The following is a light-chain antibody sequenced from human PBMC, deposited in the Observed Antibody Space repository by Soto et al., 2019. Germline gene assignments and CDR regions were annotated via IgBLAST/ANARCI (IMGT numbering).Light chain of an antibody. CDR2: TTS. CDR3: QQRSNWPPIT. J-gene: IGKJ5*01. CDR1: QSISSY. V-gene: IGKV1-39*01. Sequence: DIQMTQSPSSLSASVGDRVTITCRASQSISSYLNWYQQKPGKAPNLLIYTTSNLESGVPSRFSGSGSGTDFTLTISSLEPEDAAVYYCQQRSNWPPITFGQGARLEIK.